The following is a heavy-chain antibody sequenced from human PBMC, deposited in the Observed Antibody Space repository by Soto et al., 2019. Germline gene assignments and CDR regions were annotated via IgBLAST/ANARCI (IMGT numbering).Heavy chain of an antibody. CDR2: IDPSDSYT. Sequence: GESLKISCKGSGYSFTSYWISWVRQMPGKGLEWMGRIDPSDSYTNYSPSFQGHVTISADKSISTAYLQWSSLKASDTAMYYCARRYCSGGSCYTWFDPWGQGTLVTVS. CDR1: GYSFTSYW. V-gene: IGHV5-10-1*01. J-gene: IGHJ5*02. CDR3: ARRYCSGGSCYTWFDP. D-gene: IGHD2-15*01.